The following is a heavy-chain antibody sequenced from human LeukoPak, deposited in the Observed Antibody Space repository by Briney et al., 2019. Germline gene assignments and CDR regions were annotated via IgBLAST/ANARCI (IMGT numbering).Heavy chain of an antibody. Sequence: PGGSLRLSCAASGFTFTSYWMTWVRQAPGKGLEWVANIKQDGSEKHSVDSVKGRFTISRDNAKNSLYLQMNNLRAEDTAMYYCARWSGSRHSVDYWGQGTLVTVSS. CDR2: IKQDGSEK. CDR3: ARWSGSRHSVDY. D-gene: IGHD1-26*01. CDR1: GFTFTSYW. V-gene: IGHV3-7*04. J-gene: IGHJ4*02.